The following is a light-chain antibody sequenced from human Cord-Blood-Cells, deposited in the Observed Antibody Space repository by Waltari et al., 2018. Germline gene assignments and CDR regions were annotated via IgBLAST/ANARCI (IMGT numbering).Light chain of an antibody. CDR2: DVS. CDR1: RSDVGGYNN. J-gene: IGLJ3*02. Sequence: QSALTPPASVSGSPGQSITLSCTGTRSDVGGYNNVSWYHQHPGKAPQLMIYDVSNRPSGVSNRFSGSKSGNTASLTISGLQAEDEADYYCSSYTSSSTWVFGGGTKLIVL. V-gene: IGLV2-14*03. CDR3: SSYTSSSTWV.